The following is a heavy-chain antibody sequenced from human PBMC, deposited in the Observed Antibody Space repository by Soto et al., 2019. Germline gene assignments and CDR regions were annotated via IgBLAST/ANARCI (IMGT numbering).Heavy chain of an antibody. D-gene: IGHD1-26*01. CDR3: ARAPRWEVDY. V-gene: IGHV3-48*02. CDR2: ISTSGSTI. J-gene: IGHJ4*02. Sequence: GGSLRLSCAASGFTFSTYSMNWVRQAPGKGLEWVSYISTSGSTIYYADSVKGRFTISRDNAKNSLYLQMNSLRDEDTAVYYCARAPRWEVDYWGQGTLVTVSS. CDR1: GFTFSTYS.